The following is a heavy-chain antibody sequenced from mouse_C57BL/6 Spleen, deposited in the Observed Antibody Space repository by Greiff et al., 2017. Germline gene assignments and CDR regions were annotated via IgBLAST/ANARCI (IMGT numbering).Heavy chain of an antibody. Sequence: VQLQQPGPELVKPGASVKISCKASGYSFTGYYMNWVKQSPEKSLEWIGEINPSTGGTTYNQKFKAKATLTVDKSSSTAYMQRKSLTSEDSAVYYCARQGDYYGIVEYWGQGTTLTVSS. D-gene: IGHD1-1*01. CDR1: GYSFTGYY. CDR2: INPSTGGT. V-gene: IGHV1-42*01. J-gene: IGHJ2*01. CDR3: ARQGDYYGIVEY.